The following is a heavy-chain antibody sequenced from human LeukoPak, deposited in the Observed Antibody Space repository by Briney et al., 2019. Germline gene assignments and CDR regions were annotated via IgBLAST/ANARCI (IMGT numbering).Heavy chain of an antibody. CDR1: GYTFTSYG. Sequence: ASVKVSCKASGYTFTSYGISWVRQAPGQGLEWMGWISAYNGNTNYAQKLQGRVTMTTDTSTSTAYMELRSLRSDDTAVYYCARDRGYCSSTSCYRPGTADYWGQGTLVTVPS. V-gene: IGHV1-18*01. CDR2: ISAYNGNT. J-gene: IGHJ4*02. CDR3: ARDRGYCSSTSCYRPGTADY. D-gene: IGHD2-2*01.